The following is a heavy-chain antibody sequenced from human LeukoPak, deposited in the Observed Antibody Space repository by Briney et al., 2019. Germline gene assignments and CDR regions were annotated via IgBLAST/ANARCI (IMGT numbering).Heavy chain of an antibody. CDR2: INSDGSST. CDR3: ARSSSARGWFDP. Sequence: GGSLRLSCAASGFTFSSYSMDWVRQAPGKGLVWVSRINSDGSSTSYADSVKGRFTISRDNAKNTLYLQMNSLRAEDTAVYYCARSSSARGWFDPWGQGTLVTVSS. J-gene: IGHJ5*02. V-gene: IGHV3-74*01. CDR1: GFTFSSYS. D-gene: IGHD6-6*01.